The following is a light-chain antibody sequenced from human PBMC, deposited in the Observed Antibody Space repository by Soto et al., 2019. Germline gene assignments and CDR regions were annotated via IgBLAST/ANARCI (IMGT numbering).Light chain of an antibody. CDR3: QQYDNAPRT. CDR1: QDINIY. CDR2: DAS. Sequence: DIQMTQSPSSLSASVGDRVTITCQASQDINIYLNWYQHKPGKAHKLLIYDASYLETGVPARFSGSGSGTKFSFTLSSLQPEDIATYNCQQYDNAPRTFGGATKVEIK. J-gene: IGKJ4*02. V-gene: IGKV1-33*01.